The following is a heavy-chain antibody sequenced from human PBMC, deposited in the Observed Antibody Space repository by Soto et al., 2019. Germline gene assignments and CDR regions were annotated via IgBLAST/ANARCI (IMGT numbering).Heavy chain of an antibody. CDR3: ARGLVIRPYYYHGMDV. Sequence: QVQLQKPAPGWVNPPQTLPPTSTVSGGSFGSGVNFWIGSPKSPGKAWEWIGYISSFGSTYYNPSLKSRVSVSRDTSKNQFSLKLSSVTTTDTAVYYCARGLVIRPYYYHGMDVWGQGTTVTVSS. D-gene: IGHD3-9*01. CDR2: ISSFGST. CDR1: GGSFGSGVNF. V-gene: IGHV4-30-4*01. J-gene: IGHJ6*02.